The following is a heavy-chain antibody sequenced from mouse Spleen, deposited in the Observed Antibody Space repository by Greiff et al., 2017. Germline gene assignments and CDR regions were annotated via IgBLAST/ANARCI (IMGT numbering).Heavy chain of an antibody. D-gene: IGHD1-1*01. CDR1: GYSFTSYW. J-gene: IGHJ1*01. CDR2: IDPSDSYT. V-gene: IGHV1-69*02. Sequence: VKLQESGAELVKPGASVKLSCKASGYSFTSYWLHWVKQRPGQGLEWIGEIDPSDSYTNYNQKFKGKATLTVDKSSSTAYMQLSILTSEESEVYYCARIHSYGYWYFDVWGAGTSVTVSS. CDR3: ARIHSYGYWYFDV.